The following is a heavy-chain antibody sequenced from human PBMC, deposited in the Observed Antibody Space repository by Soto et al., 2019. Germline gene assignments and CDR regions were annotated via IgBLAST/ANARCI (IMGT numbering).Heavy chain of an antibody. CDR1: GDSISGTNW. CDR2: IYHTGST. D-gene: IGHD3-22*01. V-gene: IGHV4-4*02. J-gene: IGHJ4*02. Sequence: SETLSLTCTVSGDSISGTNWWSWVRQPPGKGLEWIGEIYHTGSTYYNPSLKSRVTISVDTSKNQFSLKLSSVTAADTAVYYCARDYYDSSGYYDIFDYWGQGTLVTVSS. CDR3: ARDYYDSSGYYDIFDY.